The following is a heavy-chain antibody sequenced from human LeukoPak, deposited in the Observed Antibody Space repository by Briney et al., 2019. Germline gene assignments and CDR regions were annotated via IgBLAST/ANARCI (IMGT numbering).Heavy chain of an antibody. CDR2: ISYDGSNK. CDR1: GFTFSSYA. CDR3: ASTGGYGSGTYDYYYFGMDV. J-gene: IGHJ6*02. Sequence: QPGRSLRLSCAASGFTFSSYAMHWVRQAPGKGPEWVAVISYDGSNKYYADSVKGRFTISRDNAKNSLYLQMNSLRAEDTAVYYCASTGGYGSGTYDYYYFGMDVWGQGTTVTVSS. D-gene: IGHD3-10*01. V-gene: IGHV3-30*07.